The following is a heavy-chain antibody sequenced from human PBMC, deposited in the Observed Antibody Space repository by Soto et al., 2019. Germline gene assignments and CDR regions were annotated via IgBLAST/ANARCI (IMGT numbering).Heavy chain of an antibody. D-gene: IGHD6-19*01. CDR3: ASWASDPLRGWYYFDY. CDR2: IYYSGST. J-gene: IGHJ4*02. V-gene: IGHV4-39*07. CDR1: GGSISSSSYY. Sequence: SETLSLTCTVSGGSISSSSYYWGWIRQPPGKGLEWIGSIYYSGSTYYNPSLKSRVTISVDTSKNQFSLKLSSVTAADTAVYYCASWASDPLRGWYYFDYWGQGTLVTVSS.